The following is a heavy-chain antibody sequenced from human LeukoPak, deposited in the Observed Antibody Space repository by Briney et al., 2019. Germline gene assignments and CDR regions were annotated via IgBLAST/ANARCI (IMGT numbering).Heavy chain of an antibody. CDR2: IYYSGST. Sequence: SETLSLTYTVSGGSISSYYWSWIRQPPGKGLEWIGYIYYSGSTNYNPSLKSRVTISVDTSKNQFSLKLSSVTAADTAVYYCATSHYYDSSGGAFDIWGQGTMVTVSS. V-gene: IGHV4-59*08. J-gene: IGHJ3*02. CDR3: ATSHYYDSSGGAFDI. D-gene: IGHD3-22*01. CDR1: GGSISSYY.